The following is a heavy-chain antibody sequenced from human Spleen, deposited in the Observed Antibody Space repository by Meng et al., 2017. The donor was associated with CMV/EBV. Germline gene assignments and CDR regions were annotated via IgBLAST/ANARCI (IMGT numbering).Heavy chain of an antibody. CDR3: ARDTPCSGGSCYSSIIYYYYYGKDV. D-gene: IGHD2-15*01. J-gene: IGHJ6*02. CDR2: ISSSSSYI. V-gene: IGHV3-21*01. CDR1: GFTFSSYS. Sequence: GGSLRLSCAASGFTFSSYSMNWVRQAPGKGLEWVSSISSSSSYIYYADSVKGRFTISRDNAKNSLYLQMNSLRAEDTAVYYCARDTPCSGGSCYSSIIYYYYYGKDVWGQGTTVTVSS.